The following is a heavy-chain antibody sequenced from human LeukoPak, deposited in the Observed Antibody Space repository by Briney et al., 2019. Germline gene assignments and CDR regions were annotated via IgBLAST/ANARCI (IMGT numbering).Heavy chain of an antibody. CDR1: GFTFTSYV. CDR2: ISYNGDST. CDR3: ARRDTSGYFADY. V-gene: IGHV3-64*01. J-gene: IGHJ4*02. Sequence: GGSLRLSCAASGFTFTSYVMYWVRPAPGRGLEYVSVISYNGDSTYYANSVKGRFTISRDNSKNMLYLQMGSLRDEDMAVYYCARRDTSGYFADYWGQGTLVTVSS. D-gene: IGHD6-19*01.